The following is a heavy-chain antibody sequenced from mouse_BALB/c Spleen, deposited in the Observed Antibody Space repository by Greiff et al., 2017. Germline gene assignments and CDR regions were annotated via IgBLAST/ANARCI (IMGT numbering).Heavy chain of an antibody. CDR2: ISSGGSYT. Sequence: EVMLVESGGGLVKPGGSLKLSCAASGFTFSSYAMSWVRQSPEKRLEWVAEISSGGSYTYYPDTVTGRFTISRDNAKNTLYLEMSSLRSEDTAMYYCAREEIHYYGYWYFDVWGAGTTVTVSS. CDR1: GFTFSSYA. D-gene: IGHD1-2*01. CDR3: AREEIHYYGYWYFDV. J-gene: IGHJ1*01. V-gene: IGHV5-9-4*01.